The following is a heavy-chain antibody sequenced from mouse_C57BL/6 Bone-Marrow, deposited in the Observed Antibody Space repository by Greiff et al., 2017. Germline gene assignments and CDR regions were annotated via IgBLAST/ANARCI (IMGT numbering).Heavy chain of an antibody. CDR3: ARGECNFDY. V-gene: IGHV1-69*01. CDR1: GYTFTSYW. J-gene: IGHJ2*01. Sequence: VQLQQSGAELVMPGASVKLSCKASGYTFTSYWMHWVKQRPGQGLEWIGEIDPSDSYTNYNQKFKGKSKLTVDKSSSTAYMQLSILTSEDSAVYYCARGECNFDYWGQGTTLTVSS. CDR2: IDPSDSYT.